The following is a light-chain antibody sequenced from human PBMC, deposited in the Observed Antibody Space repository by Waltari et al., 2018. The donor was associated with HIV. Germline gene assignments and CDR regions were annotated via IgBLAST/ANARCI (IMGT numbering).Light chain of an antibody. Sequence: EIVLTQSLGTLSLSPGQRATLSCRASLTVTRDYLAWYQQKPGQAPRILIYGAANRATGIPDRFSGSGSGTDFALTISRLQPVDFAMYYCQQYGSSPVTFGQGTRLEIK. CDR2: GAA. CDR1: LTVTRDY. V-gene: IGKV3-20*01. CDR3: QQYGSSPVT. J-gene: IGKJ5*01.